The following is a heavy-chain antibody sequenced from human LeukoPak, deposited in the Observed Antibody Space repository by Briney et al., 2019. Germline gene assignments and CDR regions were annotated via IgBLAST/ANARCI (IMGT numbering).Heavy chain of an antibody. J-gene: IGHJ4*02. V-gene: IGHV4-34*01. CDR3: ARLLSGGSPFGY. CDR2: INHSGST. D-gene: IGHD3-16*01. Sequence: SETLSLTCAVYGGSFSGYYWSWIRQPPGKGLEWIGEINHSGSTNYNPSLKSRVTISVDTSKNQFSLKLSSVTAADTAVYYCARLLSGGSPFGYWGQGTLVTVSS. CDR1: GGSFSGYY.